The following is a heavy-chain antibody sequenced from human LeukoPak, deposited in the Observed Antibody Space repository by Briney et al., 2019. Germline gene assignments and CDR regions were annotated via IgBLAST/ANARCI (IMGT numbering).Heavy chain of an antibody. CDR2: SGSGGSP. Sequence: GGSLRLSCAASGFTFTNYAMNWVRQAPGKGLEWVSTSGSGGSPFYADSVKGRFTISRDNSRNTLYLQMSSLRVEDTAVYYCAKGSSGWYPGFDYWGQGILVTVSS. V-gene: IGHV3-23*01. CDR1: GFTFTNYA. J-gene: IGHJ4*02. D-gene: IGHD6-19*01. CDR3: AKGSSGWYPGFDY.